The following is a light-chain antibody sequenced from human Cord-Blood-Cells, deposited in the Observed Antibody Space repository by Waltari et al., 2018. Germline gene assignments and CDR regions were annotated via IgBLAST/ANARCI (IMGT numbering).Light chain of an antibody. Sequence: SALTQPASVSGSPGQAITISCPGTRSDVGSYNLVSWYQQHPSKAPKLMIYEGSKRPSGVSNRFSGSKSGNTASLTISGLQAEDEADYYCCSYAGSSTFVFGTGTKVTVL. J-gene: IGLJ1*01. V-gene: IGLV2-23*03. CDR3: CSYAGSSTFV. CDR2: EGS. CDR1: RSDVGSYNL.